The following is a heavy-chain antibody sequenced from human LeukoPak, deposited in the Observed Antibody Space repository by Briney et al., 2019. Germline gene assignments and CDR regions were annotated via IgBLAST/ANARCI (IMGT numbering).Heavy chain of an antibody. Sequence: GESLKMSCKGSGYSFTTYWIGWVRQMPGKSLEWMGIIYPGDSDTRYSPSFQGQVTISADKSISTAYLQWSSLKASDTAMYYCARWASSGSYGYYFDYWGQGTLVTVSS. CDR2: IYPGDSDT. CDR1: GYSFTTYW. J-gene: IGHJ4*02. CDR3: ARWASSGSYGYYFDY. V-gene: IGHV5-51*01. D-gene: IGHD1-26*01.